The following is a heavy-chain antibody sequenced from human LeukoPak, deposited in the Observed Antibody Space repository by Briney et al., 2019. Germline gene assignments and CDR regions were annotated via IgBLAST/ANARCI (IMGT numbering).Heavy chain of an antibody. V-gene: IGHV1-18*01. D-gene: IGHD3-22*01. J-gene: IGHJ6*03. CDR3: ACRAHGYYYDSSGPHWDYYYYYMDV. CDR2: ISAYNGNT. CDR1: GYTFTSYG. Sequence: ASVKVSCKASGYTFTSYGISWVRQAPGQGLEWMGWISAYNGNTNYAQKLQGRVTMTTDTSTSTAYMELRSLRSDDTAVYHCACRAHGYYYDSSGPHWDYYYYYMDVWGKGTTVTISS.